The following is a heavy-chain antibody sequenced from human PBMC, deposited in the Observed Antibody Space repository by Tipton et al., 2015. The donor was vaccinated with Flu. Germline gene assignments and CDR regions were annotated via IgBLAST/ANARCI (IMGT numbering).Heavy chain of an antibody. CDR3: ASGDY. Sequence: SLRLSCAASGFSFNNYGMHWVRQAPGKGLEWVAVISSDGSNKYYADSVKGRFTISRDNSKNTLYLQMNSLRAEDTAVYYCASGDYWGQGTLVTVSS. V-gene: IGHV3-30*19. CDR2: ISSDGSNK. J-gene: IGHJ4*02. CDR1: GFSFNNYG.